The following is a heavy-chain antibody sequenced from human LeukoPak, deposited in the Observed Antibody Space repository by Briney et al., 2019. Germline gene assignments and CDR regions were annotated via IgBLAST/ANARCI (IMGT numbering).Heavy chain of an antibody. V-gene: IGHV3-30*18. Sequence: GESLKISCAASGFTFSSYGMHWVRQAPGKGLEWVTVISYEGRNIFYADSVTGRSIISRDNSKNTLYLQMNSLRDEDTAVYYCAKDRSMTGNNDAFDIWGQGTMVTVSS. CDR1: GFTFSSYG. J-gene: IGHJ3*02. CDR2: ISYEGRNI. D-gene: IGHD1-20*01. CDR3: AKDRSMTGNNDAFDI.